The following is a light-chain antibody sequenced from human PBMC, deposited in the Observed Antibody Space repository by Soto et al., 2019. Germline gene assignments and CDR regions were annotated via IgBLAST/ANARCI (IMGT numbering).Light chain of an antibody. V-gene: IGKV1-5*03. Sequence: DIQMTQSPSTLSASVGDRVTITCRASQSISTWLAWFQQKPGKAPDLLIYKASSLESGVPSRFSGSGSGTEFPLTINSLQPDDFATYYCQQYKSSPLTFGGGTKVEIK. J-gene: IGKJ4*01. CDR1: QSISTW. CDR3: QQYKSSPLT. CDR2: KAS.